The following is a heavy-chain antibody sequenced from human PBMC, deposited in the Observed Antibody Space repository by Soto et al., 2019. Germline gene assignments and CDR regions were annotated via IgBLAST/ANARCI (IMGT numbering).Heavy chain of an antibody. J-gene: IGHJ6*02. D-gene: IGHD3-10*01. CDR2: ISGSGGST. Sequence: EVQLLESGGGLVQPGGSLRLSCAASGFTFSSYAMSWVRQAPGKGLEWVSAISGSGGSTYYADSVKGRFTISRDNSKNTLYLQMNIRRAEDTAVYYCAKERYGSGSYYCCYGMDVWGQGTTVTVSS. CDR1: GFTFSSYA. V-gene: IGHV3-23*01. CDR3: AKERYGSGSYYCCYGMDV.